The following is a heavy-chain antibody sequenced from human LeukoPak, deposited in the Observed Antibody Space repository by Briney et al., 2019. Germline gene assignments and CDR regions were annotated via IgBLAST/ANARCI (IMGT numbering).Heavy chain of an antibody. D-gene: IGHD2-15*01. CDR3: AREGYCAGSSCPFQH. CDR2: INPNSGGT. Sequence: AASVKVSCKASGGTFSSYAISWVRQAPGQGLEWTGWINPNSGGTNYAQKFQGRVTMTRDTSISTAYMELSSLRSDDTAVYYCAREGYCAGSSCPFQHWGLGTLVTVSS. J-gene: IGHJ1*01. CDR1: GGTFSSYA. V-gene: IGHV1-2*02.